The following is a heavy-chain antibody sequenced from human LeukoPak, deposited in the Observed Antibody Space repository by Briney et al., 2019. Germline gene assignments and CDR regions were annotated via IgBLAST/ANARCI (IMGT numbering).Heavy chain of an antibody. Sequence: PSETLSLTCTVSGGSVSSGSYYWSWIRQPPGKGLEWIGYIYYSGSTNYNPSLKSRVTISVDTSKNQFSLKLSSVTAADTAVYYCARGGRGPTTATKLDYWGQGTLVTVSS. CDR2: IYYSGST. J-gene: IGHJ4*02. V-gene: IGHV4-61*01. CDR3: ARGGRGPTTATKLDY. CDR1: GGSVSSGSYY. D-gene: IGHD4-11*01.